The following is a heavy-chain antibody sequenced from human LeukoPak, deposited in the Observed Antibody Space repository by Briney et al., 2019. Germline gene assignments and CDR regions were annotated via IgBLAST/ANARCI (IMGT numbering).Heavy chain of an antibody. CDR2: FDPEDGET. D-gene: IGHD6-13*01. J-gene: IGHJ3*02. V-gene: IGHV1-24*01. Sequence: ASVKVSCKASGGTFSGYAISWVRQAPGKGLEWMGGFDPEDGETIYAQKFQGRVTMTEDTSTDTAYMELSSLRSEDTAVYYCATDRKAAAYDAFDIWGQGTMVTVSS. CDR3: ATDRKAAAYDAFDI. CDR1: GGTFSGYA.